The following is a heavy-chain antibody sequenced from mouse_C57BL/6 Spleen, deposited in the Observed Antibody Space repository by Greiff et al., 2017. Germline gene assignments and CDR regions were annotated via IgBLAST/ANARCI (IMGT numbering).Heavy chain of an antibody. CDR1: GYTFTSYW. CDR3: ARGGAFDY. CDR2: IDPSDSYN. Sequence: VQLQQPGAELVKPGASVKLSCKASGYTFTSYWMQWVKQRPGQGLEWIGEIDPSDSYNNYNQKFKGKATLTVYTSSSTAYMQLSSLTSEDSAVYYCARGGAFDYWGQGTTLTVSS. J-gene: IGHJ2*01. V-gene: IGHV1-50*01.